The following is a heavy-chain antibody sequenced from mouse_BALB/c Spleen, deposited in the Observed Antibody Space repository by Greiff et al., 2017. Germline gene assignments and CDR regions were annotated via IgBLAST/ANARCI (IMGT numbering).Heavy chain of an antibody. CDR2: IYPSDSYT. Sequence: VQLQQPGAELVRPGASVKLSCKASGYTFTSYWINWVKQRPGQGLEWIGNIYPSDSYTNYNQKFKDKATLTVDKSSSTAYMQLSSPTSEDSAVYYCTRNYGSNYAMDDWGQGTSVTVSS. D-gene: IGHD1-1*01. J-gene: IGHJ4*01. CDR1: GYTFTSYW. V-gene: IGHV1-69*02. CDR3: TRNYGSNYAMDD.